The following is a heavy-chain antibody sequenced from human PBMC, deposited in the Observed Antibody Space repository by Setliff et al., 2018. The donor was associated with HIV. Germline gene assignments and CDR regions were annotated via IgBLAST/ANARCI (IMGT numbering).Heavy chain of an antibody. J-gene: IGHJ4*02. Sequence: GSLRLSCAASGFTFSDYYMSWIRQAPGKGLEWVSYITGSSSYTNYADSVKGRFTISRDNAKNSLYLQMNSLRAEDTAVYYCASHFGYCSSTSCEGYWGQGALVTVSS. CDR3: ASHFGYCSSTSCEGY. V-gene: IGHV3-11*03. CDR1: GFTFSDYY. D-gene: IGHD2-2*01. CDR2: ITGSSSYT.